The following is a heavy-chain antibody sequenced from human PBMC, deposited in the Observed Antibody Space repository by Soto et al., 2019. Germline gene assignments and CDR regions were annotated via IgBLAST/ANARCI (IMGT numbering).Heavy chain of an antibody. CDR2: IDPSDSYT. V-gene: IGHV5-10-1*01. CDR1: GYSFTSYL. D-gene: IGHD6-13*01. J-gene: IGHJ4*02. CDR3: ARLQPAAGDNDLTFDY. Sequence: GESLKISCKGSGYSFTSYLISWVRQMPGKGLEWMGRIDPSDSYTNYSPSFQGHVTISADKSISTAYLQWSSLKASDTAMYYCARLQPAAGDNDLTFDYWGQGTLVTISS.